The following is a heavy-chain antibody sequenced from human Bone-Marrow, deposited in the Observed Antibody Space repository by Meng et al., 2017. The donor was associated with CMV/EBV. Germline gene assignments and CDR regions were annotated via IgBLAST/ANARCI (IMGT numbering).Heavy chain of an antibody. CDR2: INHTGRT. Sequence: GSLRLSCAVSGGSFSGYYWSWIRQPPEKGLEWIGEINHTGRTKYNPTLKSRVTISVDTSKIQFSLKLGSVTAADTAVYYCATRIAAAGSVSVYDWGQGTTVTVSS. V-gene: IGHV4-34*01. J-gene: IGHJ6*02. CDR1: GGSFSGYY. D-gene: IGHD6-13*01. CDR3: ATRIAAAGSVSVYD.